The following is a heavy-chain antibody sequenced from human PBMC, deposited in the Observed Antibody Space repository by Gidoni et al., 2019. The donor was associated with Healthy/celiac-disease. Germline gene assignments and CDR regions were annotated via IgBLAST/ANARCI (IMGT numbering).Heavy chain of an antibody. CDR3: ARDTYYYDSSGYYYYFDY. D-gene: IGHD3-22*01. Sequence: EVQLVESGGGLIQPGGSLSISCAASGFTFSSTYMSWFRQAPGKGLDWVSVIYSGGSTYYADSVKGRFTISRDNSKNTLYLQMNSLRAEDTAVYYCARDTYYYDSSGYYYYFDYWGQGTLVTVSS. CDR2: IYSGGST. J-gene: IGHJ4*02. CDR1: GFTFSSTY. V-gene: IGHV3-53*01.